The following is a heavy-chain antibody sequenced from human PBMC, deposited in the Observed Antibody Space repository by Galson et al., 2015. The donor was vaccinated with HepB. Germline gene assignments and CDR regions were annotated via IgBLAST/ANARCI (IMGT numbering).Heavy chain of an antibody. D-gene: IGHD3-3*01. J-gene: IGHJ5*02. V-gene: IGHV1-8*01. Sequence: SVKVSCKASGYTFTSYDINWVRQATGQGLEWMGWMNPNSGNTGYAQKFQGRVTMTRNTSISTAYMELSSLRSEDTAVYYCARGGLSDFWSGYYQGGNWFDPWGQGTLVTVSS. CDR1: GYTFTSYD. CDR3: ARGGLSDFWSGYYQGGNWFDP. CDR2: MNPNSGNT.